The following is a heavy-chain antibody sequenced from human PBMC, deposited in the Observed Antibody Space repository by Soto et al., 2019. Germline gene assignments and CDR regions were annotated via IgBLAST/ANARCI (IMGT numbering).Heavy chain of an antibody. J-gene: IGHJ4*02. CDR3: ARVIVVVPAAPLYFDY. CDR1: GGSLSNYY. V-gene: IGHV4-34*01. CDR2: IYHSGST. D-gene: IGHD2-2*01. Sequence: PSETLSLTCAVSGGSLSNYYWSWIRQPPGKGLEWIGEIYHSGSTNYNPSLKSRVTISVDTSKNQFSLKLSSVTAADTAVYYCARVIVVVPAAPLYFDYWGQGTLVTVSS.